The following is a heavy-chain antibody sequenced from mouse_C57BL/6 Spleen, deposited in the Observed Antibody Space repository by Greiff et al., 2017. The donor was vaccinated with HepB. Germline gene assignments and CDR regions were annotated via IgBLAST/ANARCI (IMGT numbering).Heavy chain of an antibody. CDR3: AIYSNYWYFDV. J-gene: IGHJ1*03. V-gene: IGHV1-69*01. CDR2: INPSARYT. CDR1: GYTFTSYW. Sequence: QVQLQQPGAELVMPGASVKLSCKASGYTFTSYWMHWVKQRPGQGLEWIGEINPSARYTNYNQKFKGKSTLTVDKSSSTAYMQLSSLTSEDSAVYYCAIYSNYWYFDVWGTGTTVTVSS. D-gene: IGHD2-5*01.